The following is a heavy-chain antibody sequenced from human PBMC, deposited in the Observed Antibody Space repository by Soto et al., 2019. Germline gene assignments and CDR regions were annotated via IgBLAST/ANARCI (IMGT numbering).Heavy chain of an antibody. V-gene: IGHV4-39*01. CDR3: ARLRIEVVWRGFDF. Sequence: SETLSLTCTVSTDSSSFTNSYWGWIRQPPGKGLQWIGSSSYNGGTFYNPSLKGRVVISFDTSKKQSSLQVTSVTAADTAVYFCARLRIEVVWRGFDFWGQGSPVTVSS. CDR1: TDSSSFTNSY. CDR2: SSYNGGT. D-gene: IGHD3-10*01. J-gene: IGHJ4*02.